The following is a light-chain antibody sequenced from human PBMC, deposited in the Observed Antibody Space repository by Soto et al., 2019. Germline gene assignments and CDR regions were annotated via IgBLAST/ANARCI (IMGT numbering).Light chain of an antibody. CDR1: QSVSSSY. Sequence: EIVLTQSPGTLSLSPGERATLSCRASQSVSSSYLAWYQQKPGQAPRLLIYGASSRATGIPDRFSGSGSGTDFTLTIGRLEPEDFAVYYCQQYASSPLTFGGGTQV. V-gene: IGKV3-20*01. J-gene: IGKJ4*01. CDR2: GAS. CDR3: QQYASSPLT.